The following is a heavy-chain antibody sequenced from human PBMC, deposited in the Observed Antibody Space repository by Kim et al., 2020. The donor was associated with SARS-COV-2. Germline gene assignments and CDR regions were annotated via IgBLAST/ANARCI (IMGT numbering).Heavy chain of an antibody. D-gene: IGHD6-13*01. CDR3: ARDPARSSYSSSWYTKSYYYYGMDV. J-gene: IGHJ6*02. V-gene: IGHV6-1*01. Sequence: SQTLSLTCAISGDSVSSNSAAWNWIRQSPSRGLEWLGRTYYRSKWYNDYAVSVKSRITINPDTSKNQFSLQLNSVTPEDTAVYYCARDPARSSYSSSWYTKSYYYYGMDVWGQGTTVTVSS. CDR2: TYYRSKWYN. CDR1: GDSVSSNSAA.